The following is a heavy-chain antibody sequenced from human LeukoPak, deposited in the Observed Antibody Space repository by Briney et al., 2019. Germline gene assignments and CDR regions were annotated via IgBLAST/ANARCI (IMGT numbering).Heavy chain of an antibody. CDR3: ARSMAPGYYYYYYMDV. V-gene: IGHV4-59*01. CDR1: GGSISSYD. Sequence: SETLSLTCTVSGGSISSYDWSWIRQPPGKGLEWIGYISYSGYTNNNPSLKSRVTISLDTSKNQFSLNLSSVTAADTAVYFCARSMAPGYYYYYYMDVWGKGTTVTVSS. J-gene: IGHJ6*03. CDR2: ISYSGYT. D-gene: IGHD2/OR15-2a*01.